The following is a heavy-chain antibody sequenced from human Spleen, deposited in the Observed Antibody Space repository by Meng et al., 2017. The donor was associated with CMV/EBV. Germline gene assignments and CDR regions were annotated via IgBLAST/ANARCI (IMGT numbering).Heavy chain of an antibody. V-gene: IGHV4-39*01. J-gene: IGHJ2*01. Sequence: SIRGSSSSWGWIRPPPGKGLEWIGSIYYSGSTYYNPSLKSRVTISVDTSKNQFSLKLSSVTAADTAVYYCARNFGSGGRTDYWYFDLWGRGTLVTVSS. CDR2: IYYSGST. CDR1: SIRGSSSS. D-gene: IGHD3-3*01. CDR3: ARNFGSGGRTDYWYFDL.